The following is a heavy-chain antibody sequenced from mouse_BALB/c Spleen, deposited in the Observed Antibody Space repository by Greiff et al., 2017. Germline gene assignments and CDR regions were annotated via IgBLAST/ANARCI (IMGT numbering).Heavy chain of an antibody. CDR3: ARGSGYGYDGRVAMDY. J-gene: IGHJ4*01. Sequence: QVQLQQSGPELVKPGASVRISCKASGYTFTSYYIHWVKQRPGQGLEWIGWIYPGNVNTKYNEKFKGKATLTADKSSSTAYMQLSSLTSEDSAVYFCARGSGYGYDGRVAMDYWGQGTSVTVSS. D-gene: IGHD2-2*01. V-gene: IGHV1S56*01. CDR1: GYTFTSYY. CDR2: IYPGNVNT.